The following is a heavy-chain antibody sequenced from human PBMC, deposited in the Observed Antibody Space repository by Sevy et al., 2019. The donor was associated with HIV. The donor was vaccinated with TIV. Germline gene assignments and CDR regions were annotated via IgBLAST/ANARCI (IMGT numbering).Heavy chain of an antibody. CDR2: ISGCGDST. V-gene: IGHV3-23*01. CDR1: GFTFITYA. CDR3: ARDHGESSGYYPLGAFDI. D-gene: IGHD3-22*01. J-gene: IGHJ3*02. Sequence: GGSLRLSYAASGFTFITYAMNWVRQAPGKGLEWVSTISGCGDSTYYADSVKGRFTISRDNSKNTLYLQMNSLRAADTTLYYCARDHGESSGYYPLGAFDIWGQGTMVTVSS.